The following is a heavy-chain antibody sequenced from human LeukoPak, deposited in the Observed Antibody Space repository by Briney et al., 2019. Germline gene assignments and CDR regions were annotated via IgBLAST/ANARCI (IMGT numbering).Heavy chain of an antibody. V-gene: IGHV4-34*01. CDR3: ARGLDLEGLDY. J-gene: IGHJ4*02. D-gene: IGHD1-1*01. Sequence: PSETLSLTCAVYGGSFTDYNWTWLRQSPENGLEWIGEINDSGTTHYNPSLKSRVTISVDTAKHQFSLRMRSLTAADTAVYYCARGLDLEGLDYWGQGTLVTVSS. CDR2: INDSGTT. CDR1: GGSFTDYN.